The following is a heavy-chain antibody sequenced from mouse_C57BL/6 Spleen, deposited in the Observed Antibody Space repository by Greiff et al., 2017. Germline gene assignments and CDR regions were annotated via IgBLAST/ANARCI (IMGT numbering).Heavy chain of an antibody. D-gene: IGHD1-1*01. CDR1: GYTFTDYE. CDR2: IDPETGGT. V-gene: IGHV1-15*01. J-gene: IGHJ1*03. Sequence: QVQLKESGAELVRPGASVTLSCKASGYTFTDYEMHWVKQTPVHGLEWIGAIDPETGGTAYNQKFKGKAIVTADKSSSTAYMELRSLTSEDSAVYYSTRGPTTLGVWGTGTTVTVSS. CDR3: TRGPTTLGV.